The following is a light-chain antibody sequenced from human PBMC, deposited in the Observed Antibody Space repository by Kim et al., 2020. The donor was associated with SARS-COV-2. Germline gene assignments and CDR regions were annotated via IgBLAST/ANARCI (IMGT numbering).Light chain of an antibody. CDR1: QHVGNVD. Sequence: EIVLTQSPGTLSLSPGDRATLSCRASQHVGNVDLAWYQQKPGQAPKVVIYGTSNRATGVPDRFSGSGSGTDFTLTISRLEPEDFALYYCQQFENSPLTFGGGTKVDIK. CDR3: QQFENSPLT. J-gene: IGKJ4*01. CDR2: GTS. V-gene: IGKV3-20*01.